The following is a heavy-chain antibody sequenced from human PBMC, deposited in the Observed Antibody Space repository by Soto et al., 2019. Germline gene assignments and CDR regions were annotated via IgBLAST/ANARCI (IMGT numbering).Heavy chain of an antibody. J-gene: IGHJ4*02. CDR3: ARGGRGYEFDY. CDR1: GFTFSNYA. V-gene: IGHV3-64*01. Sequence: GGSLRLSCSVSGFTFSNYAMTWVRQAPGKGLEYVSAISSNGGSTYYANSVKGRFTISRDNSKNTLYLQMGSLRAEDMAVYYCARGGRGYEFDYWGQGTLVTVSS. CDR2: ISSNGGST. D-gene: IGHD5-12*01.